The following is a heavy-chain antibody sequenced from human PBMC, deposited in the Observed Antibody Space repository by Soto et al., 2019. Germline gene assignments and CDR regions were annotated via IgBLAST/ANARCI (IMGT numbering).Heavy chain of an antibody. D-gene: IGHD5-12*01. CDR2: TYFRSKWYN. V-gene: IGHV6-1*01. CDR3: AKGDNLGPKTGYAYDP. J-gene: IGHJ5*02. CDR1: WDSVSSNTAS. Sequence: SHTLSLTCAISWDSVSSNTASRYWIRQSPSRGLEWLGRTYFRSKWYNDYAVSVKSRIIINPDTSNNQFSLQLNCVTPEFTPVYFCAKGDNLGPKTGYAYDPWGQGIMVTVSS.